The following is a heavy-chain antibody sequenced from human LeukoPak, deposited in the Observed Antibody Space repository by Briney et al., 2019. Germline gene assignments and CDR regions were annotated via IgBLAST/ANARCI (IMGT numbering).Heavy chain of an antibody. D-gene: IGHD3-10*01. V-gene: IGHV3-48*02. Sequence: GGSLRLSCAASGFTFSTYSMNWVRQAPGKGLEWVSYISSSSTTYYADSVKGRFTISRDNAKNSLYLQMNSLRDEDTAVYYCATGAATDYWGEGTLVTVSS. J-gene: IGHJ4*02. CDR1: GFTFSTYS. CDR2: ISSSSTT. CDR3: ATGAATDY.